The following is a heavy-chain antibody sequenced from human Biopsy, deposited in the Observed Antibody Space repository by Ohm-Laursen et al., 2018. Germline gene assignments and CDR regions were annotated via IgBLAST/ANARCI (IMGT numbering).Heavy chain of an antibody. CDR3: VKAKSYISFDL. Sequence: SLRLSCAASGFTFSDHGMNWVRQAPGKGLEWVSGLTWNGGTTGYADSVKGRFTISRDNAKSSLYLQMNSLRAEDTALYHCVKAKSYISFDLWGRGTMVTVSS. V-gene: IGHV3-20*01. CDR1: GFTFSDHG. D-gene: IGHD1-26*01. CDR2: LTWNGGTT. J-gene: IGHJ3*01.